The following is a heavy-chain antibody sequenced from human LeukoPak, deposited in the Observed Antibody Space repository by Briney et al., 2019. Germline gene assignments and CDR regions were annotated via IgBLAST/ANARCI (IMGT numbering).Heavy chain of an antibody. V-gene: IGHV4-61*02. Sequence: SETLSLTCTVSGGSISSGSYYWSWIRQPAGKGLEWIGRIYTSGSTNYNPSLKSRVTISVDTSKNQFSLKLSSVTAADTAVYYCARCRRNYDSSGYPLYYYMDVWGKGTTVTVSS. J-gene: IGHJ6*03. D-gene: IGHD3-22*01. CDR1: GGSISSGSYY. CDR2: IYTSGST. CDR3: ARCRRNYDSSGYPLYYYMDV.